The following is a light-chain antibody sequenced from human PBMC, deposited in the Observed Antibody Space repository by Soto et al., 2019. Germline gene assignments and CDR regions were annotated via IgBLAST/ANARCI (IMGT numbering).Light chain of an antibody. CDR1: QSVNSN. V-gene: IGKV3-15*01. CDR2: VAS. CDR3: QQYNVWPLT. Sequence: EIVMTQSPVTLSVSPGDRATLSCRASQSVNSNLAWYQQKPGQTPKLLIYVASTRATGIPARFSGSGSGTEFTLTISSLQSADFAVYDCQQYNVWPLTFGGGTKVEF. J-gene: IGKJ4*01.